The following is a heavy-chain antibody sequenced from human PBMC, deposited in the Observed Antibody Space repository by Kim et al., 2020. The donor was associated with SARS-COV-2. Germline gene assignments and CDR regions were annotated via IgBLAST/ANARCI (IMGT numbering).Heavy chain of an antibody. CDR3: RFDYGSGSYYYPHAFDI. CDR2: IRSKAYGGTT. V-gene: IGHV3-49*04. CDR1: GFTFGDYA. Sequence: GGSLRLSCTASGFTFGDYAMSWVRQAPGKGLEWVGFIRSKAYGGTTEYAASVKGRFTISRDDSKSIAYLQMNSLKTEDTAVYYCRFDYGSGSYYYPHAFDIWGQGTMVTVSS. D-gene: IGHD3-10*01. J-gene: IGHJ3*02.